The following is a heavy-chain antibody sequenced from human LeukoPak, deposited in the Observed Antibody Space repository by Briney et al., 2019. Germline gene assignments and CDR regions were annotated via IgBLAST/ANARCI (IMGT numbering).Heavy chain of an antibody. CDR2: INHSGST. CDR3: AREVKRSGYYYGSGTFGLTQNWFDP. V-gene: IGHV4-34*01. CDR1: GGSFSDYY. Sequence: SETLSLTCAVYGGSFSDYYWSWIRQPPGKGLEWIGEINHSGSTNYNPSLKSRVTISVDTSKNQFSLKLSSVTAADTAVYYCAREVKRSGYYYGSGTFGLTQNWFDPWGQGTLVTVSS. D-gene: IGHD3-10*01. J-gene: IGHJ5*02.